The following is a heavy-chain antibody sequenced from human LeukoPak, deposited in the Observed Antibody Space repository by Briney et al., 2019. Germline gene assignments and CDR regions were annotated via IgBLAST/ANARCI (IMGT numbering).Heavy chain of an antibody. CDR1: GFTFSSYS. CDR2: ISSSSNYI. D-gene: IGHD4-17*01. Sequence: PGGSLRLSCAASGFTFSSYSMNWVRQAPGKGLEWVSSISSSSNYIYYADSVKGRFTISRNNAKNSLYLQMNSLRAEDTAVYYCARAITTVTTAPPNWFDPWGQGTLVTVSS. CDR3: ARAITTVTTAPPNWFDP. V-gene: IGHV3-21*01. J-gene: IGHJ5*02.